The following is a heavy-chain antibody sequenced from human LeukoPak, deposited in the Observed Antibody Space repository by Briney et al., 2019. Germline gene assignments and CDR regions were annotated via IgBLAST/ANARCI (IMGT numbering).Heavy chain of an antibody. J-gene: IGHJ6*02. CDR2: INPNSGGT. CDR3: ARVHCFSSGCYEDYYYGMDV. V-gene: IGHV1-2*02. Sequence: GASVKVSCKASRYTFTGHYRQWVRQAPGQGLEGMGWINPNSGGTTYTQKFQGRVTMNRDTSISTADMELIRLRSDDTAVYFCARVHCFSSGCYEDYYYGMDVWGRGTTVTVSS. D-gene: IGHD2-2*01. CDR1: RYTFTGHY.